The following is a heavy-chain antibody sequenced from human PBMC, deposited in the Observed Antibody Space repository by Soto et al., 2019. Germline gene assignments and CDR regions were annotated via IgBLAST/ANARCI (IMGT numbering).Heavy chain of an antibody. Sequence: DVQLVESGGGSVQPGGSLSLSCAATGFTFSYYWMHWVRQAPGKGLVWVSRIHSDGSTTTDADSVKGRFTIARDNAKNTLYLQMNRLRAADTAAYYSATGQWGAFFLWAQATMVTVAS. V-gene: IGHV3-74*01. CDR3: ATGQWGAFFL. CDR1: GFTFSYYW. D-gene: IGHD1-26*01. J-gene: IGHJ3*01. CDR2: IHSDGSTT.